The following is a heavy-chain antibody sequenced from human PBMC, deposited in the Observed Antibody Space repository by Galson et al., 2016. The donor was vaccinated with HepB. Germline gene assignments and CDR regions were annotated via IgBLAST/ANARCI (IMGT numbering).Heavy chain of an antibody. CDR3: ARVRPVNSGYFDY. D-gene: IGHD4-23*01. CDR1: GGSISSSHW. Sequence: SETLSLTCVVSGGSISSSHWWSWVRQPPGKGLEWIGEIYYTGSTNYNPSLKSRVTISVDRSNNQFSLKVNSVTAADTAVYHCARVRPVNSGYFDYWGQGTLVTVSS. V-gene: IGHV4-4*02. J-gene: IGHJ4*03. CDR2: IYYTGST.